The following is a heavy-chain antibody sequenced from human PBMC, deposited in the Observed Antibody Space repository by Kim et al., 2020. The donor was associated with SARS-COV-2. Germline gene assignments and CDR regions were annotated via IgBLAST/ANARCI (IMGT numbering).Heavy chain of an antibody. J-gene: IGHJ3*01. V-gene: IGHV3-7*05. CDR2: INQDGSVR. CDR3: ARDPHYSAFDV. CDR1: GFAFSSYW. Sequence: LSLTCAASGFAFSSYWMSWVRQAPGKRLEFVANINQDGSVRNYVDSMKGRLTISRDTAKNSLYLQMSGLRVDYTALYYCARDPHYSAFDVWGQGAMVIVSS. D-gene: IGHD6-13*01.